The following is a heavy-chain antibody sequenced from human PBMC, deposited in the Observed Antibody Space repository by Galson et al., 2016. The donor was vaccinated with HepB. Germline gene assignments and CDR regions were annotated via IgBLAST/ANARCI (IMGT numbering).Heavy chain of an antibody. D-gene: IGHD5-12*01. V-gene: IGHV3-23*01. CDR1: GFTLSHYA. Sequence: LRLSCAASGFTLSHYAVHWVRLAPGKGLEWAAGISGSGGPTFYADSVKGRFTISRDNSKHTLYLQMNSLRVEDTAVYYCAKRDLWLDYWGQRTQLTVSS. CDR2: ISGSGGPT. J-gene: IGHJ4*02. CDR3: AKRDLWLDY.